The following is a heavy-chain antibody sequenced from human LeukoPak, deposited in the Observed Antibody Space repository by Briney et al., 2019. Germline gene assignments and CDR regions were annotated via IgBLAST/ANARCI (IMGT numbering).Heavy chain of an antibody. CDR2: FDPEDGET. V-gene: IGHV1-24*01. D-gene: IGHD2-21*02. CDR3: ARGINLLDSYDCGGDCYKDAFDI. J-gene: IGHJ3*02. Sequence: ASVKVSCKVSGYTLTELFMHWVRQAPGKGLEWMGGFDPEDGETVYAQKFQGRVTMTEDTSTDTAYMELSSLRSEDTAVYYCARGINLLDSYDCGGDCYKDAFDIWGQGTMVAVSS. CDR1: GYTLTELF.